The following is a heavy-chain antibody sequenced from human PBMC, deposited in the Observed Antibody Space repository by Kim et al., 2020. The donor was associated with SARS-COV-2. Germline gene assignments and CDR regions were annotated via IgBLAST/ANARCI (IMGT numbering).Heavy chain of an antibody. D-gene: IGHD1-26*01. J-gene: IGHJ4*02. CDR3: ARGSYSGSYYDHGLYYFDY. Sequence: GGSLRLSCAASGFTFSSYSMNWVRQAPGKGLEWVSSISSSSSYIYYADSVKGRFTISRDNAKNSLYLQMNSLRAEDTAVYYCARGSYSGSYYDHGLYYFDYWGQGTLVTVSS. V-gene: IGHV3-21*04. CDR2: ISSSSSYI. CDR1: GFTFSSYS.